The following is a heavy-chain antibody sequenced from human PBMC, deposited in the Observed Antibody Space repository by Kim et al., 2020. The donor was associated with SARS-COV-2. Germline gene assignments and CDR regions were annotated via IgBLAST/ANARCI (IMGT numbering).Heavy chain of an antibody. V-gene: IGHV3-23*01. CDR1: GFTFSSYA. Sequence: GGSLRLSCAASGFTFSSYAMSWVRQAPGKGLEWVSAISGSGGSTYYADSVKGRFTISRDNSKNTLYLQMNSLRAEDTAVYYCAKGFVLSPRITMVRGVIMFDYWGQGTLVTVSS. J-gene: IGHJ4*02. CDR3: AKGFVLSPRITMVRGVIMFDY. D-gene: IGHD3-10*01. CDR2: ISGSGGST.